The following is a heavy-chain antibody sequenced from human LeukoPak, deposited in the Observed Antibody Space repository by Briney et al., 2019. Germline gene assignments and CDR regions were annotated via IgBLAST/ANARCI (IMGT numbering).Heavy chain of an antibody. CDR1: GYTFTGYY. D-gene: IGHD6-19*01. V-gene: IGHV1-2*02. Sequence: GSVKVSCKASGYTFTGYYMHWVRQAPGQGLEWMGWINPNSGGTNYAQKFQGRVTMTRDTSISTAYMELSRLRSDDTAVYYCARPRGSSGWLDYWGQGTPVTVSS. J-gene: IGHJ4*02. CDR3: ARPRGSSGWLDY. CDR2: INPNSGGT.